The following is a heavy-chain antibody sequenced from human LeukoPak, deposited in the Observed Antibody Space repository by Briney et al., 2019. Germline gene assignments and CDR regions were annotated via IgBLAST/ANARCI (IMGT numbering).Heavy chain of an antibody. Sequence: ASVTVSCKASGYTFTSYAMHWVRQAPGQRLEWMGWINAGNGNTKYSQEFQGRVTITRDTSASTAYMELSSLRSEDTAVYYCARRRGTSHWAAAYNWFDPWGQGTLVTVSS. CDR2: INAGNGNT. CDR3: ARRRGTSHWAAAYNWFDP. CDR1: GYTFTSYA. V-gene: IGHV1-3*03. D-gene: IGHD2-2*01. J-gene: IGHJ5*02.